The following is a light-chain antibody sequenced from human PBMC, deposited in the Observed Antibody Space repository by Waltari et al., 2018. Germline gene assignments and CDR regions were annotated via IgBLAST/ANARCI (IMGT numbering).Light chain of an antibody. CDR2: AAS. Sequence: DIQMTQSPSSLSASVVARVTISCRASQTISIYLNWFQQKPGKAPKLLIYAASSLQSGVPSRFSGSGSGTDFTLTISSLQPEDFATYYCQHSYSTPPFTFGPGTKVDIK. CDR3: QHSYSTPPFT. J-gene: IGKJ3*01. V-gene: IGKV1-39*01. CDR1: QTISIY.